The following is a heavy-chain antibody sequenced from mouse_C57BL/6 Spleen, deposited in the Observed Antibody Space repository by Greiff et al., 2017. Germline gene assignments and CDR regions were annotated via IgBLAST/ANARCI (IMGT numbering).Heavy chain of an antibody. D-gene: IGHD1-1*01. Sequence: QVQLQQPGAELVRPGSSVKLSCKASGYTFTSYWMHWVKQRPIQGLEWIGNIDPSDSYTHYNQKFTDKATLTVDKSSSTAYMQLSSLTSEDAAFDVCARKTEITTVDYAMDYWGQGTSVTVS. CDR3: ARKTEITTVDYAMDY. J-gene: IGHJ4*01. CDR1: GYTFTSYW. V-gene: IGHV1-52*01. CDR2: IDPSDSYT.